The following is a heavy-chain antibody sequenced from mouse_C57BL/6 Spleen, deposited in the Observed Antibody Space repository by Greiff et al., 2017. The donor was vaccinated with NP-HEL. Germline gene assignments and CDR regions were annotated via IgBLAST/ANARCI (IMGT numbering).Heavy chain of an antibody. Sequence: QVQLQQPGAELVKPGASVKMSCKASGYTFTSYWITWVKQRPGQGLERIGDIYPGSGSTNYNEKFKSKATLTVDTSSSTAYMQLSSLTSEDSAVYYCARGYYGSTSFDYWGQGTTLTVSS. D-gene: IGHD1-1*01. CDR2: IYPGSGST. CDR1: GYTFTSYW. V-gene: IGHV1-55*01. J-gene: IGHJ2*01. CDR3: ARGYYGSTSFDY.